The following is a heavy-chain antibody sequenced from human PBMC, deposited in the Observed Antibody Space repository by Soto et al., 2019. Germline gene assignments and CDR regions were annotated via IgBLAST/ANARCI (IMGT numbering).Heavy chain of an antibody. V-gene: IGHV4-30-2*01. D-gene: IGHD3-10*01. CDR1: GGYISSGGYS. Sequence: QLQLQESGSGLVKPSQTLSLTCAVSGGYISSGGYSWSWIRQPPGKGLEWIGYIYHSGSTYYNPSIKIRVTITVDRTKNQYSLKMRSVTATDTAVYYCARANIGRGVILTFDYWGQGPLVTVSS. J-gene: IGHJ4*02. CDR2: IYHSGST. CDR3: ARANIGRGVILTFDY.